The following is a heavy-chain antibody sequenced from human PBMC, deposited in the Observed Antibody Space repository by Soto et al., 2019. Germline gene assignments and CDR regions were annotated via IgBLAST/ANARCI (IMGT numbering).Heavy chain of an antibody. V-gene: IGHV1-69*02. Sequence: QVQLVQSGAEVKKPGSSVKVSCKASGGTFSSYTISWVRQAPGQGLEWMGRIIPILGIANYAQKFQGRVTMTADKSTSTAYMELSSLRSEDTAVYYCARVGSGKALDYWGQGTLVTVSS. CDR3: ARVGSGKALDY. CDR2: IIPILGIA. J-gene: IGHJ4*02. D-gene: IGHD1-26*01. CDR1: GGTFSSYT.